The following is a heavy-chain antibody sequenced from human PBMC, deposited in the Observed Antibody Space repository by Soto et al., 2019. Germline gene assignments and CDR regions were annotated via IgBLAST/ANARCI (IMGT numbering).Heavy chain of an antibody. Sequence: QVQLVESGGGLVKPGGSLRLSCAASGFTFSDHYMTWIRQAPGKGVEWVSSISSSATTSYYTDSVKGRFTISRDNAENSVDLQMTSLRAEDTAVYYCARVGANKVWNIAPRPKAYFFDYWGQGTLVTVSS. D-gene: IGHD6-6*01. CDR3: ARVGANKVWNIAPRPKAYFFDY. V-gene: IGHV3-11*01. CDR2: ISSSATTS. CDR1: GFTFSDHY. J-gene: IGHJ4*02.